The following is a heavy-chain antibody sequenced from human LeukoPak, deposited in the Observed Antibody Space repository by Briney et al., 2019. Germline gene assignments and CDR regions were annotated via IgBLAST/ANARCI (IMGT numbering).Heavy chain of an antibody. CDR1: GISITSFY. D-gene: IGHD4-17*01. J-gene: IGHJ5*02. CDR3: ARHFGDFHWFGP. CDR2: ADCSGST. Sequence: SETLSLTCSVSGISITSFYWSWVRQPPGKRLEWLGYADCSGSTNYNPSLKSRVTISVDTFKSQFSLKLSSVTAADTAVYYCARHFGDFHWFGPWGQGTLVTVSS. V-gene: IGHV4-59*08.